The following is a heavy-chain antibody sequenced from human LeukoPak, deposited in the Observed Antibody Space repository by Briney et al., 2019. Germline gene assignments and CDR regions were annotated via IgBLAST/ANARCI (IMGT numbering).Heavy chain of an antibody. CDR3: ARHSRYFDWLSRVGYYFDY. J-gene: IGHJ4*02. CDR1: GGSISSGSYY. D-gene: IGHD3-9*01. Sequence: PSETLSLTCTASGGSISSGSYYWSWIRQPAGKGLEWIGRIYSSGSTNYNPSLKSRVTISVDTSKNQFSLKLSSVTAADTAVYYCARHSRYFDWLSRVGYYFDYWGQGTLVTVSS. V-gene: IGHV4-61*02. CDR2: IYSSGST.